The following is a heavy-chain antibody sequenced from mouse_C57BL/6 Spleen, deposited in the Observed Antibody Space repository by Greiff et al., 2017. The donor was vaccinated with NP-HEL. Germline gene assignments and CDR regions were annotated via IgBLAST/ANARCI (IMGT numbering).Heavy chain of an antibody. J-gene: IGHJ4*01. CDR3: ASTDDQGYYYAMDY. V-gene: IGHV14-2*01. CDR2: IDPEDGET. CDR1: GFNIKDYY. D-gene: IGHD1-1*01. Sequence: VQLKQSGAELVKPGASVKLSCTASGFNIKDYYMHWVKQRTEQGLEWIGGIDPEDGETKYAPKFQGKATITADTSSNTAYLQLSSLTSEDTAVYYCASTDDQGYYYAMDYWGQGTSVTVSS.